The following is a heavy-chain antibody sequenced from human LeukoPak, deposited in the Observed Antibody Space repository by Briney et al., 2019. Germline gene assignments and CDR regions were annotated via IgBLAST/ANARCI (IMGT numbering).Heavy chain of an antibody. CDR1: GFSFSTYD. Sequence: PGGSLRLSCLAPGFSFSTYDIHWVRQAPGKGLEWIAVISTDGITKFYTDSVKGRFTISRDNSKNTLYLQMNSLRGADTAVYYCAKDWGYYDSSAISDWGQGTLVIVSS. D-gene: IGHD3-22*01. CDR3: AKDWGYYDSSAISD. V-gene: IGHV3-30*04. CDR2: ISTDGITK. J-gene: IGHJ4*02.